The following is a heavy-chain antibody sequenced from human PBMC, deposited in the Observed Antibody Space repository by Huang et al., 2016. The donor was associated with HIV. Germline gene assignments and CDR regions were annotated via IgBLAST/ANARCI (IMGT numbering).Heavy chain of an antibody. V-gene: IGHV3-30-3*01. Sequence: QVQLVESGGGVVQPGGSLRLACAASGFTFSNYPMHWVRQAPGKGRVWVACISYDDGSTTDFADSGKGRFTISRDNSKNTVYLQMSSLRADDTAVFYCARDVLRGLGYFDVWGRGTLVTVSS. CDR1: GFTFSNYP. D-gene: IGHD4-17*01. CDR2: ISYDDGSTT. CDR3: ARDVLRGLGYFDV. J-gene: IGHJ2*01.